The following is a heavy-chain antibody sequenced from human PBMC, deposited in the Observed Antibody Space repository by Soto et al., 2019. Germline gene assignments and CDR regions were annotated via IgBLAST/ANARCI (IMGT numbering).Heavy chain of an antibody. CDR3: AGDLSTGYDSYYFEH. Sequence: KTSETLSLTCSVSGYLISSGYYWGWVRQTPGKGLEWLGSIDYSGKTYKNPSLKSRVSASVDLSQNQFSLNLRSVTAADTAVYFCAGDLSTGYDSYYFEHCAQGXLVIVYS. V-gene: IGHV4-38-2*02. CDR2: IDYSGKT. CDR1: GYLISSGYY. J-gene: IGHJ4*02. D-gene: IGHD3-22*01.